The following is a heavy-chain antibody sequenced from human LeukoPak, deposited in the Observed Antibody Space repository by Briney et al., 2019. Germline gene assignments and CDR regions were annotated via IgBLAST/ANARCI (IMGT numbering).Heavy chain of an antibody. Sequence: GASVKVSCKASGYTFTSYGISWVRQAPGQGPEWMGWISAYSTYNGNTNYAQKFQGRVTMTTDTSTSTACMELRSLRSDDTAVYYCASGVGAQTGYWGQGTLVTVSS. D-gene: IGHD1-26*01. CDR1: GYTFTSYG. J-gene: IGHJ4*02. V-gene: IGHV1-18*01. CDR2: ISAYSTYNGNT. CDR3: ASGVGAQTGY.